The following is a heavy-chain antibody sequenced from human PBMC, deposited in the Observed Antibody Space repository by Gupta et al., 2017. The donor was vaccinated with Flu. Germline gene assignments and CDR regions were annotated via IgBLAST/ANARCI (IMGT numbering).Heavy chain of an antibody. CDR3: ARGTPKTGGSYSH. CDR2: IIPIFGTA. V-gene: IGHV1-69*01. Sequence: RQAPGQGLEWMGGIIPIFGTANYAQKFQGRVTITADESTSTAYMELSSLRSEDTAVYYCARGTPKTGGSYSHWGQGTLVTVSS. J-gene: IGHJ4*02. D-gene: IGHD1-26*01.